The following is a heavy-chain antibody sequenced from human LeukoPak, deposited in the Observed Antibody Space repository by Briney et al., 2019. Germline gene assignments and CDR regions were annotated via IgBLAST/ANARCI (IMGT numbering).Heavy chain of an antibody. CDR2: ISWNSGSI. V-gene: IGHV3-9*01. D-gene: IGHD3-22*01. J-gene: IGHJ4*02. Sequence: PGRSLRLSCAASGFTFDDYAMHWVRQAPGKGLEWVSGISWNSGSIGYADSVKGRFTISRDNAKNSLYLQMNSLRAEDTALYYCAKDLESDYYYDSSGYDYWGQGTLVTVSS. CDR3: AKDLESDYYYDSSGYDY. CDR1: GFTFDDYA.